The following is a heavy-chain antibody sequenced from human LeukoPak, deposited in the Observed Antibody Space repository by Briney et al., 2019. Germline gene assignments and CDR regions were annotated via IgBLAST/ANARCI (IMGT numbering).Heavy chain of an antibody. D-gene: IGHD6-13*01. J-gene: IGHJ3*02. Sequence: SETLSLTCTVSGGSISSSSYYWGWIRQPPGKGLEWIGSIYYSGSTYYNPSLKSRVTISVDTSKNQFSLKLSSVTAADTAVYYCARDWPAIAAAGSPPDALDIWGQGTMVTVSS. V-gene: IGHV4-39*07. CDR2: IYYSGST. CDR1: GGSISSSSYY. CDR3: ARDWPAIAAAGSPPDALDI.